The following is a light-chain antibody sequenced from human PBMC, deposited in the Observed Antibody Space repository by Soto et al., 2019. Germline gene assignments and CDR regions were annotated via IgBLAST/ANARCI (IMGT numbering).Light chain of an antibody. Sequence: QSVLTQPASVSGSPGQWITISCTGTSSDVGDYNHVSWYQQHPDKAPKLMIYDVSHRPSGVSNRFSGSKSGNTASLTISGLQAEDEADYYCSSYTASSTLFGGGTKLTVL. V-gene: IGLV2-14*01. CDR2: DVS. CDR1: SSDVGDYNH. CDR3: SSYTASSTL. J-gene: IGLJ2*01.